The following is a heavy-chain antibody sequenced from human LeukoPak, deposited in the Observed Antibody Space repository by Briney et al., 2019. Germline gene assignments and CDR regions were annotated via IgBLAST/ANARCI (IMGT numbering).Heavy chain of an antibody. D-gene: IGHD3-22*01. J-gene: IGHJ4*02. CDR2: IDPNSGDT. V-gene: IGHV1-2*02. CDR1: GYSFTAYF. Sequence: ASVTVSCKASGYSFTAYFIHWVRQAPGQGLEWMGCIDPNSGDTKYAQKFQGRVSMPRDTSTRTAYMELSRLRSDDTAVYFCARSGSTGYSLDYWGQGTLVTVSS. CDR3: ARSGSTGYSLDY.